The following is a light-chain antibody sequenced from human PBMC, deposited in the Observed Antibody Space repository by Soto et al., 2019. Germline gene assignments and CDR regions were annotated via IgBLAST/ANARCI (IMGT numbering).Light chain of an antibody. Sequence: HSALTQPPSASGSPGQSVTISCTGTSSDVGAYNYVSWYQQHPGEVPKLLIYEVTQRPSGVPDRFSGSKSGNTASLTVSGLQAEDEADYYCNSYAGSNNLVFGGGTQLTVL. V-gene: IGLV2-8*01. CDR2: EVT. CDR3: NSYAGSNNLV. CDR1: SSDVGAYNY. J-gene: IGLJ2*01.